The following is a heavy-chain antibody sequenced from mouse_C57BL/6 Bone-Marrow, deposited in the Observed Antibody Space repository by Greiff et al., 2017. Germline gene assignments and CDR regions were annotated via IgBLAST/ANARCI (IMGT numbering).Heavy chain of an antibody. CDR1: GYSFTGYY. CDR2: INPSTGGT. J-gene: IGHJ4*01. CDR3: ARGGVPMDY. V-gene: IGHV1-43*01. Sequence: EVQLQQSGPELVKPGASVKISCKASGYSFTGYYMHWVKQSSEKSLEWIGEINPSTGGTSYNQKFKGKATLTVDKSSSTAYMQLKSLTSEDSAVYYCARGGVPMDYWGQGTSVTVSS.